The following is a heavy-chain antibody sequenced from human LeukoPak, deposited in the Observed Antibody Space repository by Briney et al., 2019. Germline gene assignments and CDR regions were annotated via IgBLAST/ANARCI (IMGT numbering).Heavy chain of an antibody. Sequence: PGGSLRLSCVASGFSFSSYGMHWVRQAPGKGLEWVAVVSYDGSEKQYADSVKGRFTISRDISKNTLYLDMNSLRVEDTALYYCAKEIAKIVAWDSWGQGTLVTVSS. CDR3: AKEIAKIVAWDS. CDR1: GFSFSSYG. J-gene: IGHJ4*02. D-gene: IGHD2/OR15-2a*01. V-gene: IGHV3-30*18. CDR2: VSYDGSEK.